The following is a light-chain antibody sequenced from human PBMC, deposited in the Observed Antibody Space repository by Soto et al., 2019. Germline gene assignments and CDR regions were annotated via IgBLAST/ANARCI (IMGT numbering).Light chain of an antibody. CDR2: QVT. CDR3: TSFSSSTSLYV. CDR1: TREIAGYNY. Sequence: QSVLTQPASVSGSLGQSITISCTGTTREIAGYNYISWYQQLPGKAPKLMIYQVTIRPSGISNRFSGSKSGNTASLTISGLQAEDEADYYCTSFSSSTSLYVFGTGTKVTVL. V-gene: IGLV2-14*01. J-gene: IGLJ1*01.